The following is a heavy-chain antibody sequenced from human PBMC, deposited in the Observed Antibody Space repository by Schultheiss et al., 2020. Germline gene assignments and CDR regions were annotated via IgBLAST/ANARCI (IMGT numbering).Heavy chain of an antibody. CDR2: ISSSSSYI. CDR1: GFTFSSYS. CDR3: ARDPEQQWLVPVDY. V-gene: IGHV3-21*01. J-gene: IGHJ4*02. Sequence: GESLKISCAASGFTFSSYSMNWVRQAPGKGLEWVSSISSSSSYIYYADSVKGRFTISRDNAKNSLYLQMNSLRAEDTAVYYCARDPEQQWLVPVDYWGQGTLVTVSS. D-gene: IGHD6-19*01.